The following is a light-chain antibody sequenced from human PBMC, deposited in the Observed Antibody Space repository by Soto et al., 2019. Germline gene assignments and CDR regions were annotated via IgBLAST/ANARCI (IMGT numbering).Light chain of an antibody. CDR1: SSVVGGYNY. V-gene: IGLV2-11*01. CDR3: CSYAGSYTWV. J-gene: IGLJ3*02. Sequence: QSALTQPRSVSGSPGQSVTISCTGTSSVVGGYNYVSWYQQHPGKAPKLMIYDVSKRPSGVPDRFSGSKSGNTASLTISGLQAEDEADYYCCSYAGSYTWVFGGGTKVTVL. CDR2: DVS.